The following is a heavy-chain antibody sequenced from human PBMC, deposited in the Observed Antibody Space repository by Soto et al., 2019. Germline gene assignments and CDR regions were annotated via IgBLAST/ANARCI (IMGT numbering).Heavy chain of an antibody. CDR2: ISSSSSYI. CDR1: GFTFSSYS. D-gene: IGHD3-10*01. J-gene: IGHJ3*02. Sequence: GGSLRLSCAASGFTFSSYSMNWVRQAPGKGLEWVSSISSSSSYIYYADSVKGRFTISRDNAKNSLYLQMNSLRAEDTAVYYCARDITSVRGVPHTDDFDIWGQGTMVNVSS. V-gene: IGHV3-21*01. CDR3: ARDITSVRGVPHTDDFDI.